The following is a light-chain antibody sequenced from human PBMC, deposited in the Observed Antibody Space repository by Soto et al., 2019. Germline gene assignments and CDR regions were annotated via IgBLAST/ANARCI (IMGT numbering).Light chain of an antibody. J-gene: IGLJ3*02. CDR3: SSYTRSNTGV. CDR1: SSDVGGYNY. Sequence: QSALTQPASVSGCPGQSITISCTGTSSDVGGYNYVSWYQQHPGKAPKLMIYDVSNRPSGISYRFSGSKSGNTASLTISGLQTEDEADYYCSSYTRSNTGVFGGGTKLTVL. CDR2: DVS. V-gene: IGLV2-14*03.